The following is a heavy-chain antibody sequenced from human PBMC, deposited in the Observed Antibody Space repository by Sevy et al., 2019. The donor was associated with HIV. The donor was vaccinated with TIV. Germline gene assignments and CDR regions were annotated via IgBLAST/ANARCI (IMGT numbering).Heavy chain of an antibody. D-gene: IGHD4-17*01. CDR2: IYHSGST. Sequence: SETLSLTCAVSDGSISSGGYSWSWIRQPPGKGLEWIGYIYHSGSTYYNPSLKSRVTISVDRSKNQFSLKLSSVTAADTAVYYCARAGDPYWYFDLWGRGTLVTVSS. J-gene: IGHJ2*01. V-gene: IGHV4-30-2*01. CDR3: ARAGDPYWYFDL. CDR1: DGSISSGGYS.